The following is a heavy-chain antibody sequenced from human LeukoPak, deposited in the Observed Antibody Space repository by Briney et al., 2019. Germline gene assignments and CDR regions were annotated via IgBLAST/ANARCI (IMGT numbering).Heavy chain of an antibody. CDR2: INHSGST. J-gene: IGHJ4*02. CDR3: ARRPMVRGVIDY. D-gene: IGHD3-10*01. V-gene: IGHV4-34*01. CDR1: GGSFNGYY. Sequence: SETLSLTCAVYGGSFNGYYWSWIRQPPGEGLEWIGEINHSGSTNYNPSLKSRVTISVDTSKNQFSLKLSSVTAADTAVYYCARRPMVRGVIDYWGQGTQVTVSS.